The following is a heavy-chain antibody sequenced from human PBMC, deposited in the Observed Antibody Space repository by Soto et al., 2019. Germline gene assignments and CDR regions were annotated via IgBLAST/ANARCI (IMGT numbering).Heavy chain of an antibody. V-gene: IGHV3-15*07. J-gene: IGHJ4*02. CDR1: GFTFSNVW. CDR2: IKSKTDGGTT. CDR3: TPLALKYSSGWYEFSD. D-gene: IGHD6-19*01. Sequence: EVQLVESGGGLVKPGGSLRLSCAASGFTFSNVWMNWVRQAPGKGREWVGRIKSKTDGGTTDYAAPVKGRFTISRADSKNTLYLQMNSLNTEDTAVYYCTPLALKYSSGWYEFSDWGQGTLVTVSS.